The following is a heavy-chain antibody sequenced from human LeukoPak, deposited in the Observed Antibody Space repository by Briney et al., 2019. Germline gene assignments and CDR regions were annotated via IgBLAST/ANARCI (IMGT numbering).Heavy chain of an antibody. CDR1: GFTFGDYA. J-gene: IGHJ6*03. V-gene: IGHV3-48*01. Sequence: PGGSLRLSCTASGFTFGDYAMTWVRQAPGKGLEWVSYISSSSSTIYYADSVKGRFTISRDNAKNSLYLQMNSLRAEDAAVYYCARDPNYYYYMDVWGKGTTVTVSS. CDR2: ISSSSSTI. CDR3: ARDPNYYYYMDV.